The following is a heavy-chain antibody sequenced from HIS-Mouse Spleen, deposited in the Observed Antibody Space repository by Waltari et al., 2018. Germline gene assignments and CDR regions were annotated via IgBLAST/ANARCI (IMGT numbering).Heavy chain of an antibody. J-gene: IGHJ3*02. CDR1: GFTFSSYS. CDR3: ARATKLGMGAFDI. D-gene: IGHD7-27*01. Sequence: EVQLVESGGGLVKPGGSLRLSCAASGFTFSSYSINWVRQAPGKGLEWVSSISSSSSYIYYADSVKGRFTISRDNAKNSLYLQMNSLRAEDTAVYYCARATKLGMGAFDIWGQGTMVTVSS. V-gene: IGHV3-21*01. CDR2: ISSSSSYI.